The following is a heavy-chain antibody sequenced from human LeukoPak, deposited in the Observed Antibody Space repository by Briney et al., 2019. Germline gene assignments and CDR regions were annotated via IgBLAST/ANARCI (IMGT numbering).Heavy chain of an antibody. Sequence: SETLSLTCTVSGGSISSSSYYWGWIRRPPGKGLEWIGSICYSGSTYYNPSLKSRVTMSVDTSKNQFSLKLSSVTAADTAVYYCARVDQYYYDSSGYSWGYYFDYWGQGTLVTVSS. J-gene: IGHJ4*02. CDR2: ICYSGST. CDR3: ARVDQYYYDSSGYSWGYYFDY. V-gene: IGHV4-39*07. D-gene: IGHD3-22*01. CDR1: GGSISSSSYY.